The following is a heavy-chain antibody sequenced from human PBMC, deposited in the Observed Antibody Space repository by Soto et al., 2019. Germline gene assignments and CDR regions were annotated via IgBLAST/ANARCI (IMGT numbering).Heavy chain of an antibody. J-gene: IGHJ5*02. CDR1: GGSISSGGYS. D-gene: IGHD2-21*02. CDR2: IYHSGST. V-gene: IGHV4-30-2*01. Sequence: SETLSLTCAVSGGSISSGGYSCTWIRQPPGKGLEWIGYIYHSGSTYYNPSLKSRVTISVDSSKNLFSLKLSSVTAADTAVYYCARDCGGDCYWGNWFDPWGQGTLVTVSS. CDR3: ARDCGGDCYWGNWFDP.